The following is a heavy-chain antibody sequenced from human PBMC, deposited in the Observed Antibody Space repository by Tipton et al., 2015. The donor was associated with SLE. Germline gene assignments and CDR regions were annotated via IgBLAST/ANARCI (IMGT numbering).Heavy chain of an antibody. D-gene: IGHD5-18*01. CDR2: MYTSGST. J-gene: IGHJ4*02. CDR1: GGSISSGSHY. Sequence: TLSLTCTVSGGSISSGSHYWSWIRQPAGKGLEWIGDMYTSGSTDYNPSLQNRVTISVDMSKNQFSLKLSSVTAADTAVYYCALYSYGYWGQGTLVTVSS. V-gene: IGHV4-61*09. CDR3: ALYSYGY.